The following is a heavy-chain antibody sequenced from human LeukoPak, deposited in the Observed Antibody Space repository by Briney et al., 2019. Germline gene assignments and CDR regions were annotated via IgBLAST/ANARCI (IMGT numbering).Heavy chain of an antibody. CDR3: ASSHAFYRRLTTFVDY. J-gene: IGHJ4*02. Sequence: SVKVSCKASGGTFSSYAISWVRQAPGQGLEWMGRIIPIFGTANYAQKFQGRVTITTDESTSTAYMELSSLRSEDTAVYYCASSHAFYRRLTTFVDYWGQGNLVTVSS. CDR1: GGTFSSYA. V-gene: IGHV1-69*05. CDR2: IIPIFGTA. D-gene: IGHD3-3*01.